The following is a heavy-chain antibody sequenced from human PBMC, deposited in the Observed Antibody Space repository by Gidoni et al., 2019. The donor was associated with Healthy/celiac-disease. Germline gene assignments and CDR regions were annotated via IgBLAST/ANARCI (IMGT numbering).Heavy chain of an antibody. CDR1: GYTFTSYA. V-gene: IGHV1-3*01. CDR3: AREWGRITGTTNWFDP. J-gene: IGHJ5*02. Sequence: QVQLVQSGAEVKKPGASVKVSCKASGYTFTSYAMHLVRQAPGQRLEWRGWINAGNCNTKYSQKFQGRVTITRDTSASTAYMELSSLRSEDTAVYYCAREWGRITGTTNWFDPWGQGTLVTVSS. CDR2: INAGNCNT. D-gene: IGHD1-7*01.